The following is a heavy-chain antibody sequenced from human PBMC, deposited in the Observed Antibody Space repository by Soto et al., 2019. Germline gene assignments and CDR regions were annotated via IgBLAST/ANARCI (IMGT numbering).Heavy chain of an antibody. J-gene: IGHJ4*02. CDR3: AKGGLLTGVAYFDF. CDR2: VSGGGDST. Sequence: EVQLLESGGDLVQPGGSLRLSCVASGFTFSNYAMSWVRQAPGKGLQWVLTVSGGGDSTYYADSLKGRFTTSRDNSNSTLYLRMTSLRAEDTAVYYCAKGGLLTGVAYFDFWGLGTLVTVSS. CDR1: GFTFSNYA. V-gene: IGHV3-23*01. D-gene: IGHD7-27*01.